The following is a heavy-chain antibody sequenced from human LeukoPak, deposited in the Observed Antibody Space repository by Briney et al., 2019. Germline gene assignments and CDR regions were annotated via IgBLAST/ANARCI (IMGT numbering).Heavy chain of an antibody. J-gene: IGHJ6*02. CDR1: GGSISSSNW. CDR2: IYHSGST. CDR3: ARAGGRLLWFGELSYYGMDV. V-gene: IGHV4-4*02. D-gene: IGHD3-10*01. Sequence: PSETLSLTCAVSGGSISSSNWWSWVRQPPGKGLEWIGEIYHSGSTNYNPSLKSRVTISVDKSKNQFSLKLSSVTAADTAVYYCARAGGRLLWFGELSYYGMDVWGQGTTVTVSS.